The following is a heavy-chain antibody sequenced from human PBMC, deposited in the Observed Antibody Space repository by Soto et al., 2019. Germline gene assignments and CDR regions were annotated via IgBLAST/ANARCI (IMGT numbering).Heavy chain of an antibody. CDR3: ARRAPGPLDYYYGMDV. CDR2: IIPIFGTA. J-gene: IGHJ6*02. D-gene: IGHD3-16*01. V-gene: IGHV1-69*13. Sequence: SVKVSCKASGGTFSSYAISWVRQAPGQGLEWMGGIIPIFGTANYAQKFQGRVTITADESTSTAYMELSSLRSEDTAVYYCARRAPGPLDYYYGMDVWGQGTTVTVSS. CDR1: GGTFSSYA.